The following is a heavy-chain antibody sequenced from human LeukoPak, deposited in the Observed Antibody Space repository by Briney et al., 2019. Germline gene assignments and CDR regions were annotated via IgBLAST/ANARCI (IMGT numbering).Heavy chain of an antibody. CDR1: GYSFITFG. D-gene: IGHD5-18*01. CDR3: ARVKAPRYTYGLGH. V-gene: IGHV1-18*01. J-gene: IGHJ4*02. Sequence: GASVKVSCKASGYSFITFGINWVRQAPGQGLEWMGWISPYDGSTNFAQNLQGRVTMTTDTITSTAFMELRSLRFEDPALYYCARVKAPRYTYGLGHWGQGTLVTVSS. CDR2: ISPYDGST.